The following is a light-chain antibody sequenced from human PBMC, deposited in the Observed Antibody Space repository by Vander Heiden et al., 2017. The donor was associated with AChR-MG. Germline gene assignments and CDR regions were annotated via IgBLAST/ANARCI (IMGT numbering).Light chain of an antibody. CDR2: GAA. V-gene: IGKV3-20*01. CDR1: QSVSSSS. Sequence: EMVLTQPPGTLSLSPGERATLSCRASQSVSSSSLAWYQQTPGQAPRLLIYGAAGRATGIPDRFSGRGSGTDFTLTINRLEPEDFAVYYCQHYGSSSWTFGQGTKVEIK. CDR3: QHYGSSSWT. J-gene: IGKJ1*01.